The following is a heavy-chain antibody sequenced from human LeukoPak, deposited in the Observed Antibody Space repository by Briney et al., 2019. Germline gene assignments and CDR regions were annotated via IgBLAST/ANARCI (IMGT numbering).Heavy chain of an antibody. CDR2: INYSGST. CDR3: AQWGNNMDV. CDR1: GVSFSAYY. D-gene: IGHD3-16*01. V-gene: IGHV4-34*01. J-gene: IGHJ6*03. Sequence: SETLSLTCTVSGVSFSAYYWHWFRQPPGKGLEWIGEINYSGSTKYNASLKSRVTISIDTSKNQFSLKLSSVTAADTAVYYCAQWGNNMDVWGKGTTVTVSS.